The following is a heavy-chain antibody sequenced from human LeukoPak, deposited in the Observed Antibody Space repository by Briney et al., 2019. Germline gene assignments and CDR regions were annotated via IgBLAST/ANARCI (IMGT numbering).Heavy chain of an antibody. D-gene: IGHD2-15*01. J-gene: IGHJ5*02. CDR1: GFTVSSNY. CDR3: AREVEAKWFDP. CDR2: IYSGGST. V-gene: IGHV3-53*05. Sequence: GGSLRLSCAASGFTVSSNYMSWVRQAPGKGLEWVSVIYSGGSTYYADSVKGRFTISRDNSKNTLFLQMNSLRAEYTAVYYCAREVEAKWFDPWGQGTLVTVSS.